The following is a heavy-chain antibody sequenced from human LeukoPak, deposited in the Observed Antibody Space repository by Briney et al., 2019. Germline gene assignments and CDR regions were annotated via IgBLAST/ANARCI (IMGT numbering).Heavy chain of an antibody. Sequence: ASVKVSCKASGYTFTSFGIIWVRQAPGQGLEWMGWISAYNGNTNYAQNLQGRVTMTTDTSTSTAYMELRSLRSDDTAVYYCARDRSGSYYDWFDPRGQGTLVTVSS. CDR2: ISAYNGNT. J-gene: IGHJ5*02. CDR1: GYTFTSFG. D-gene: IGHD1-26*01. CDR3: ARDRSGSYYDWFDP. V-gene: IGHV1-18*01.